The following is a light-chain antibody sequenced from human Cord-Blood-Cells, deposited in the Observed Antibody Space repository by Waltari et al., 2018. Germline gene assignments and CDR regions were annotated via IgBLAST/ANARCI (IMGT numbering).Light chain of an antibody. CDR1: SSDVGGYNY. J-gene: IGLJ3*02. CDR3: CSYAGSYTFEV. V-gene: IGLV2-11*01. CDR2: DVS. Sequence: QSALTQPRSVSGSPGQSVTISCTGTSSDVGGYNYVSWYQQHPGKAPKLMIYDVSKRPSGVPDRVSGSKSDNTASLTISGLQAEDEADYYCCSYAGSYTFEVFGGGTKLTVL.